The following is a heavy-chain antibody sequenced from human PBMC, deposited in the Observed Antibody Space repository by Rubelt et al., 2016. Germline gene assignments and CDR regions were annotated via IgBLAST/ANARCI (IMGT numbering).Heavy chain of an antibody. CDR3: ARVTFRSGVGSASMDV. J-gene: IGHJ6*02. V-gene: IGHV3-33*01. CDR2: IWYDGSNK. CDR1: GFTFSSYG. D-gene: IGHD2-21*01. Sequence: QVQLVESGGGVVQPGRSLRLSCAASGFTFSSYGMHWVRQAPGKGLEWVAVIWYDGSNKYYADSVKGRFTISRDNSRNTLYLQMNGLRAEDTAVYYCARVTFRSGVGSASMDVWGQGTTVTVSS.